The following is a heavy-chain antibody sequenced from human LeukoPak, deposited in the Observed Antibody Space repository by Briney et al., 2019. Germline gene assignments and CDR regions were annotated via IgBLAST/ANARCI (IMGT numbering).Heavy chain of an antibody. D-gene: IGHD1-26*01. CDR3: ARGLLSGNGGGY. CDR1: GYTFSGYY. V-gene: IGHV1-2*02. Sequence: GASVKVSCKASGYTFSGYYMHWVRQAPGQGLEWMGWINPNSGDTNSAQRFQGKVTMTRDTSISTAYMELSRLRSDDTAVYYCARGLLSGNGGGYWGQGTLVTVSS. CDR2: INPNSGDT. J-gene: IGHJ4*02.